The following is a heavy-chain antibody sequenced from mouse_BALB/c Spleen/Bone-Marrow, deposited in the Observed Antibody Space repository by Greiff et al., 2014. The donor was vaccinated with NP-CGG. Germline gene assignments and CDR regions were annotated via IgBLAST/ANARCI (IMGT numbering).Heavy chain of an antibody. CDR3: ARPIYDGYSAAMDY. J-gene: IGHJ4*01. CDR2: VNPYNGGT. D-gene: IGHD2-3*01. Sequence: VQLKESGPDLVKPGASVKISCKASGYSFTGYYMHWGKQSHGKGLEWIGRVNPYNGGTSYNQKFKDKAILTVDKSSSTAYMELRSLTSEDSAVYYCARPIYDGYSAAMDYWGQGTSVTVSS. V-gene: IGHV1-26*01. CDR1: GYSFTGYY.